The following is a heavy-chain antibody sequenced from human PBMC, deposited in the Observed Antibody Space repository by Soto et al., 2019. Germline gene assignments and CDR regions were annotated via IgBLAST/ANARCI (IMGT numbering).Heavy chain of an antibody. CDR3: ARTFVAIAAAGY. CDR2: ISANNGNT. Sequence: ASVKVSCKASGYTFTSYGISWVRQAPGQGLEWMGWISANNGNTNYAQKLQGRVTMTTNTSTSTAYMELSSLRSEDTAVYYCARTFVAIAAAGYWGQGTLVTVSS. CDR1: GYTFTSYG. D-gene: IGHD6-13*01. V-gene: IGHV1-18*01. J-gene: IGHJ4*02.